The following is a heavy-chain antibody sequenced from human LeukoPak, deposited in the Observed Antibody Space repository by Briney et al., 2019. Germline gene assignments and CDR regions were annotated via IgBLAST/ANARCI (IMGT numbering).Heavy chain of an antibody. CDR1: GDSVSSNGAA. J-gene: IGHJ4*02. D-gene: IGHD6-19*01. CDR3: AREHSSGWPAPFDY. Sequence: SQTLSLTCAISGDSVSSNGAAWNWIRKSPSRGLEWLGRTYYRSKWYNDYAVSVKSRITINPDTSKNQFSLQLNSVTPEDTAVYYCAREHSSGWPAPFDYWGQGTLVTVSS. CDR2: TYYRSKWYN. V-gene: IGHV6-1*01.